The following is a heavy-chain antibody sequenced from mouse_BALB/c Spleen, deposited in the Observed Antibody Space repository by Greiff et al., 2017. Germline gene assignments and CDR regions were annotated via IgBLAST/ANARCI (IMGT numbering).Heavy chain of an antibody. V-gene: IGHV5-6*01. CDR2: ISSGGSYT. Sequence: EVQLQQSGGDLVKPGGSLKLSCAASGFTFSSYGMSWVRQTPDKRLEWVATISSGGSYTYYPDSVKGRFTISRDNAKNTLYLQMSSLKSEDTAMYYCARHLGGYDYDWYFDVWGAGTTVTVSS. CDR3: ARHLGGYDYDWYFDV. D-gene: IGHD2-4*01. CDR1: GFTFSSYG. J-gene: IGHJ1*01.